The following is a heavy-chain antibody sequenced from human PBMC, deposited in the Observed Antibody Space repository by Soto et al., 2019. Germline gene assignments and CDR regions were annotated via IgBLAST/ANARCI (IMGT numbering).Heavy chain of an antibody. Sequence: QVQLVESGGGVVQPERSQRLSCTASKFTFASYVMHWVRQAPGEGLEWVALISFDGTNKYYADSVKGRFTISRDNSENSMYLQMNRLRPGDTAVSYCARERIPMIMARMSAMHVWRQGATVTVS. V-gene: IGHV3-30*04. D-gene: IGHD3-22*01. CDR1: KFTFASYV. CDR2: ISFDGTNK. J-gene: IGHJ6*02. CDR3: ARERIPMIMARMSAMHV.